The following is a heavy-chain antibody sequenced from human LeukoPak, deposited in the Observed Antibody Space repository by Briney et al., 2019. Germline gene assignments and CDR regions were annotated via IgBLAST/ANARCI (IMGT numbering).Heavy chain of an antibody. V-gene: IGHV3-23*01. CDR3: AKVIGYGYRTSYYFDY. CDR1: GFTFDDYG. Sequence: GGSLRLSCAASGFTFDDYGMSWVRQAPGKGLEWVSAISGSGGSTYYADSVKGRFTISRDNSKNTLYLQMNSLRAEDTAVYYCAKVIGYGYRTSYYFDYWGQGTLVTVSS. D-gene: IGHD5-18*01. J-gene: IGHJ4*02. CDR2: ISGSGGST.